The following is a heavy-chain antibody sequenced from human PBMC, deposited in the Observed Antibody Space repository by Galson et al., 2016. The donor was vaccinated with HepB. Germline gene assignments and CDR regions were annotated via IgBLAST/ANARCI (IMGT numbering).Heavy chain of an antibody. J-gene: IGHJ4*02. V-gene: IGHV4-39*01. CDR1: GGSISSFNYH. D-gene: IGHD1/OR15-1a*01. Sequence: SETLSLTCTVSGGSISSFNYHWGWIRQPPGKGLEWIATIYYNGNTFYNPSLQSRVTISVDTSKNQFSLKLTSVAAADTAVYYCARQRMLTTGTLFHFDNWGRGTLVTVSS. CDR3: ARQRMLTTGTLFHFDN. CDR2: IYYNGNT.